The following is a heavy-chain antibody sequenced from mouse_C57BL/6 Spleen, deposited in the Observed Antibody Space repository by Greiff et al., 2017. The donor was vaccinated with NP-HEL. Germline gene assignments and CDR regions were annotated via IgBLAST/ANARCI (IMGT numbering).Heavy chain of an antibody. J-gene: IGHJ3*01. CDR3: ARDYDYDVEFAY. CDR1: GFTFSDYG. D-gene: IGHD2-4*01. Sequence: EVKVVESGGGLVKPGGSLKLSCAASGFTFSDYGMHWVRQAPEKGLEWVAYISSGSSTIYYADTVKGRFTISRDNAKNTLFLQMSSLRSEDTAMYYCARDYDYDVEFAYWGQGTLVTVSA. CDR2: ISSGSSTI. V-gene: IGHV5-17*01.